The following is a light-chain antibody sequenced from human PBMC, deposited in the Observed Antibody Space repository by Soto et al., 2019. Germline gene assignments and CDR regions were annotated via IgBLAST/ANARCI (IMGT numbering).Light chain of an antibody. CDR2: STN. V-gene: IGLV8-61*01. CDR3: VLYMGSGTYG. CDR1: SGSVSTSYY. Sequence: QTVVTQEPSFSVSTVWPVTLTCGLSSGSVSTSYYPSWYQQTPGQAPRTLIYSTNTRSSGVPDRFSGSIIGNKAALPITRDEEDDEYDYYFVLYMGSGTYGFGTGTKVTVL. J-gene: IGLJ1*01.